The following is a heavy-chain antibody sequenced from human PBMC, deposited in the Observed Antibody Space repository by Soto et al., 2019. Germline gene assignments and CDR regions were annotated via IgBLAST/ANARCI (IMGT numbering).Heavy chain of an antibody. V-gene: IGHV4-34*01. CDR1: GGSFSGYY. D-gene: IGHD2-15*01. J-gene: IGHJ5*02. Sequence: SETLSLTCAVYGGSFSGYYWSWIRQPPGKGLEWIGEINHSGSTNYNPSLKSRVTISVDTSKNQFSLKLSSVTAADTAVYYCARGLPSVYCSGGSCTNWFDPWGQGTLVTVS. CDR2: INHSGST. CDR3: ARGLPSVYCSGGSCTNWFDP.